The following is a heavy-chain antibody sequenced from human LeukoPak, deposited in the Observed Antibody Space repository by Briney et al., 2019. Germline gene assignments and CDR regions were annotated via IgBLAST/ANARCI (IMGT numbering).Heavy chain of an antibody. CDR2: IYYSGST. CDR3: ARGKRDSSSAYFDY. J-gene: IGHJ4*02. Sequence: SETLSLTCTVSGDSITDNHWSWVRQPPGKGLEWIGYIYYSGSTNYNPSLKSRVTISVDTSKNQFSLKLSSVTAADTAVYYCARGKRDSSSAYFDYWGQGTLVTVSS. V-gene: IGHV4-59*01. D-gene: IGHD6-6*01. CDR1: GDSITDNH.